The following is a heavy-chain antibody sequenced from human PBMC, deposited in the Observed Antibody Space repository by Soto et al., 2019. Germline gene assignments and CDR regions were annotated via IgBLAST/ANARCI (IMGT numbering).Heavy chain of an antibody. D-gene: IGHD3-22*01. CDR1: GLTFSSYA. CDR3: AKSPSSGYYFWNQ. J-gene: IGHJ4*02. V-gene: IGHV3-23*01. Sequence: GGSLRLSCAASGLTFSSYAMTWFGQAPGKGLEWVSGISGSGAGTYYADSVKGRFTISRDNSKNTLYLQMNSLRAEDMAVYYCAKSPSSGYYFWNQWGQGTLVTVSS. CDR2: ISGSGAGT.